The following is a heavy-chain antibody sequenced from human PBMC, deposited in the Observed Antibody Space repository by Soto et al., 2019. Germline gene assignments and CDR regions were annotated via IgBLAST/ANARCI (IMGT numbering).Heavy chain of an antibody. CDR1: GFTFSSCT. V-gene: IGHV3-21*01. J-gene: IGHJ6*02. CDR3: SGCSGGACHQNYGMDV. Sequence: EVHLVESGGGLVKPGGSLRLSCAVSGFTFSSCTMNWVRQAPGKGLEWVSSISRSTSHIYYADSVKGRFTISRDNAKNSLFLQMNSLRADDTAVYYCSGCSGGACHQNYGMDVWGQGTTVTVSS. CDR2: ISRSTSHI. D-gene: IGHD2-15*01.